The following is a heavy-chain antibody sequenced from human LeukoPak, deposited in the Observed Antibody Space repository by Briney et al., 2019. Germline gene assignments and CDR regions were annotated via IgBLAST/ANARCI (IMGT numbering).Heavy chain of an antibody. V-gene: IGHV1-2*02. D-gene: IGHD2-2*01. Sequence: ASVKVSCKASGYTFTGYYMHWVRQAPGQGLEWMGWINPNSGGTNYAQKFQGRVTMTSDTSISTDYMELSRLRSDDTAVYYCARTGSKVVVPAALSPRAHRNAAFDIWGQGTMVTVSS. CDR1: GYTFTGYY. CDR3: ARTGSKVVVPAALSPRAHRNAAFDI. CDR2: INPNSGGT. J-gene: IGHJ3*02.